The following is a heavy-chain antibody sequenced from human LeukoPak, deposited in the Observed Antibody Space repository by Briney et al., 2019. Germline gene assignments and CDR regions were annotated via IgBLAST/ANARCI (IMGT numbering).Heavy chain of an antibody. CDR1: GGSFSGYY. CDR3: AVLTNRVFDY. D-gene: IGHD3-9*01. CDR2: INHSGST. J-gene: IGHJ4*02. V-gene: IGHV4-34*01. Sequence: SETLSLTCAVYGGSFSGYYWSWIRQPPGKGPEWIGEINHSGSTNYNPSLKSRVTISVDTSKNQFSLKLSSVTAADTAVYYCAVLTNRVFDYWGQGTLVTVSS.